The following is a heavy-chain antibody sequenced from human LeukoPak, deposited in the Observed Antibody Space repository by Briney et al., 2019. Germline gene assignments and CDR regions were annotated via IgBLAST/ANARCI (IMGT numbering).Heavy chain of an antibody. CDR1: EFTFSTYS. CDR3: ARDLTGYSTGWYVFYYFDY. CDR2: ISSSSSTI. D-gene: IGHD6-19*01. J-gene: IGHJ4*02. V-gene: IGHV3-48*04. Sequence: GGSLRLSCAASEFTFSTYSMNWVRQAPGKGLEWISFISSSSSTIYYADSVKGRFTVSRDNAKNSLYLQMNSLGAEDTAVYYCARDLTGYSTGWYVFYYFDYWGQGTLVTVFS.